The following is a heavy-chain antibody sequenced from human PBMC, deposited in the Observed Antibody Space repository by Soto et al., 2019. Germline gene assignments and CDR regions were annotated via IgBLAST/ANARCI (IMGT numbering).Heavy chain of an antibody. J-gene: IGHJ4*02. D-gene: IGHD6-13*01. CDR1: GASITTKS. CDR2: LYYSVTT. Sequence: QVKLQESGPGLVKPSETLSLTCTVSGASITTKSWNWVRQSPGKGLEWIGYLYYSVTTNYNPSLKSRVTISIDTSKNQISLNLTSVTAEDTDSYYCARGLSWSPYFDLWGQGTRGTVSS. V-gene: IGHV4-59*01. CDR3: ARGLSWSPYFDL.